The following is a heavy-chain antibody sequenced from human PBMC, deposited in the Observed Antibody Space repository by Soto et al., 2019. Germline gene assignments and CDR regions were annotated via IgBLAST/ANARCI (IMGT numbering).Heavy chain of an antibody. CDR1: GGSISSGDYY. CDR2: IYYSGST. J-gene: IGHJ5*02. V-gene: IGHV4-30-4*01. CDR3: ARGGFYYSSYNWFDP. D-gene: IGHD3-22*01. Sequence: QVQLQESGPGLVKPSQTLSLTCTVSGGSISSGDYYWSWIRQPPGKGLEWIGYIYYSGSTYYNPSLKCRVTISVDTSKNQFSLKLSSVTAADTAVYYCARGGFYYSSYNWFDPWGQGTLVTVSS.